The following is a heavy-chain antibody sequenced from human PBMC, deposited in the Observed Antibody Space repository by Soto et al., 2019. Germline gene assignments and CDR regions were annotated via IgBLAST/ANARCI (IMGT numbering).Heavy chain of an antibody. CDR2: IYYSGST. Sequence: PSETLSLTCTVSGGSISSSSYYWGWIRQPPGKGLEWIGSIYYSGSTYYNPSLKSRVTISVDTSKNQFSLKLSSVTAADTAVYYCARLRGYSSSWYNYYYMDVWGKGTTVTVSS. CDR1: GGSISSSSYY. CDR3: ARLRGYSSSWYNYYYMDV. J-gene: IGHJ6*03. V-gene: IGHV4-39*01. D-gene: IGHD6-13*01.